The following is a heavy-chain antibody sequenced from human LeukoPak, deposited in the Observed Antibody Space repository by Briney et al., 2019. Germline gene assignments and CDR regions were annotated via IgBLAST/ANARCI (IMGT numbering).Heavy chain of an antibody. CDR1: GFTFSSYA. CDR3: AKARGYYDAFDI. CDR2: IRYDGSNK. D-gene: IGHD3-22*01. J-gene: IGHJ3*02. V-gene: IGHV3-30*02. Sequence: PGGSLRLSCAASGFTFSSYAMHWVRQAPGKGLEWVAFIRYDGSNKYYADSVKGRFTISRDNSENTLYLQMNSLRAEDTAVYYCAKARGYYDAFDIWGQGTMVTVSS.